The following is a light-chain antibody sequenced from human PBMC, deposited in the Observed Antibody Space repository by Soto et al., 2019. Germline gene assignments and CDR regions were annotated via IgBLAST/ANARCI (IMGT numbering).Light chain of an antibody. CDR2: DAS. CDR1: QSVSRY. J-gene: IGKJ2*01. V-gene: IGKV3-11*01. Sequence: EIVLTQSPATLSLSPGERVTLSCRASQSVSRYLAWYQQKPGQAPSLLIYDASNRATGIPARFSGSGSGTDFTLTISSLEPEDFAVYYCQQRSNWPYTFGQGTKLEIK. CDR3: QQRSNWPYT.